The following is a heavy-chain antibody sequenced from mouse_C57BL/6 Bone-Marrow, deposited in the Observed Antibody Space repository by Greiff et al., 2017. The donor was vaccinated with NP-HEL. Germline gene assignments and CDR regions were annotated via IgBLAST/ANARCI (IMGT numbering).Heavy chain of an antibody. Sequence: QVQLQQPGAELVKPGASVKLSCKASGYTFTSYWMHWVKQSPGHGLEWIGMIHPNSGSTNYNEKFKSKATLTVDKSSSTAYMQLSSLTSEDSAVYYCARDTTVVDYWYFDVWGTGTTVTVSS. V-gene: IGHV1-64*01. CDR2: IHPNSGST. CDR1: GYTFTSYW. CDR3: ARDTTVVDYWYFDV. J-gene: IGHJ1*03. D-gene: IGHD1-1*01.